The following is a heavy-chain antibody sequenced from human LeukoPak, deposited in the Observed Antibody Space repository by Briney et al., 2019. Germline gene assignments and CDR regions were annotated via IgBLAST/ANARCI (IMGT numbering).Heavy chain of an antibody. CDR2: IRYVGNYK. D-gene: IGHD3-3*01. V-gene: IGHV3-30*02. J-gene: IGHJ4*02. Sequence: GGSLRLSCAASGFTFSSHGMHWVRQTPGKGLEWVAFIRYVGNYKDYADLVKGRFTISRDNSKNTLYLEMNSLRAEDTAVYYCAKVGNDYDSSSGDYYFFFDYWGQGTLVTVSS. CDR3: AKVGNDYDSSSGDYYFFFDY. CDR1: GFTFSSHG.